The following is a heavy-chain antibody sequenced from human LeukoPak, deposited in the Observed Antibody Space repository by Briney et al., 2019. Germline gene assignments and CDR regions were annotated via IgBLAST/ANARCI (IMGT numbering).Heavy chain of an antibody. V-gene: IGHV4-59*08. CDR3: ARTPLHGYFDY. J-gene: IGHJ4*02. Sequence: SETLSLTCTVSGGSISSYYWSWIRQPPGKGLEWIGYIYYSGSTNYNPSLKSRVTISVDTSKNQFSLKLSSVTAADTAVYYCARTPLHGYFDYWGQGTLVTVSS. CDR2: IYYSGST. D-gene: IGHD4-11*01. CDR1: GGSISSYY.